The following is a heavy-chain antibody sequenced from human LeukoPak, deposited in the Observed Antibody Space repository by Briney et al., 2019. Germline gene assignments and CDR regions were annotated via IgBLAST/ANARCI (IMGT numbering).Heavy chain of an antibody. V-gene: IGHV4-39*01. CDR3: ASQLYSSSWYLVGYFDY. Sequence: SETLSLTCTVSGGSISTSTYNWGWVRQPPGKGLGWIGSIYYSGSTYYNPSLKSRVTISVDTSKNQFSLKLSSVTAADTAVYYCASQLYSSSWYLVGYFDYWGQGTLVTVSS. D-gene: IGHD6-13*01. CDR1: GGSISTSTYN. J-gene: IGHJ4*02. CDR2: IYYSGST.